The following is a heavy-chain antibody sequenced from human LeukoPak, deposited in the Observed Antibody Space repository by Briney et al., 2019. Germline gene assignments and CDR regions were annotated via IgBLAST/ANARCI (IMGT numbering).Heavy chain of an antibody. CDR1: GYTFTGYY. CDR3: ARLGITMIVVDRGDY. J-gene: IGHJ4*02. V-gene: IGHV1-2*02. Sequence: ASVKVSCKASGYTFTGYYMHWVRQAPGQGLEWMGWINPNSGGTNYAQKFQGRVTMTRDTSISTAYMELSRLRSDDTAVYYGARLGITMIVVDRGDYWGQGTLVTVSS. D-gene: IGHD3-22*01. CDR2: INPNSGGT.